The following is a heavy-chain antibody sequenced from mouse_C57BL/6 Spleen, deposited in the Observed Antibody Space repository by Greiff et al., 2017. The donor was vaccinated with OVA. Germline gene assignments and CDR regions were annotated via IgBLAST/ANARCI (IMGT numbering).Heavy chain of an antibody. CDR1: GYTFTDYY. CDR3: ARRVPTGYFDV. V-gene: IGHV1-19*01. J-gene: IGHJ1*03. D-gene: IGHD5-1*01. Sequence: EVQRVESGPVLVKPGASVKMSCKASGYTFTDYYMNWVKQSHGKSLEWIGVINPYNGGTSYNQKFKGKATLTVDKSSSTAYMELNSLTSEDSAVYYCARRVPTGYFDVWGTGTTVTVSS. CDR2: INPYNGGT.